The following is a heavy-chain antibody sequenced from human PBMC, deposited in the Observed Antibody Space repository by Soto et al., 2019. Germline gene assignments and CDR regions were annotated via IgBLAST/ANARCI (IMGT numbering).Heavy chain of an antibody. D-gene: IGHD2-15*01. V-gene: IGHV3-15*01. Sequence: GGSLRLSCAASGVTFSNAWMSWVRQAPGKGLERVGRIKSKTDGGTTDYAAPVKGRFTISRDDSKNTLYLQMNSLKTEDTAVYYCTTVVAATPFNWWEVATIYAYFQHWGQGTLVTVSS. CDR3: TTVVAATPFNWWEVATIYAYFQH. J-gene: IGHJ1*01. CDR1: GVTFSNAW. CDR2: IKSKTDGGTT.